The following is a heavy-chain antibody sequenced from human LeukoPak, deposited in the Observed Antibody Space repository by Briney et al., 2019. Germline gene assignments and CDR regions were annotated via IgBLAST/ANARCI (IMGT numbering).Heavy chain of an antibody. Sequence: GASVKVSCKASGGTFSSYAISWVRQAPGQGLEWMGGIIPIFGIANYAQKFQGRVTITTDESTSTAYMELSSLRSEDTAVYYCARVHYDSSGYYYADGWFDPWGQGTLVTVSS. CDR1: GGTFSSYA. CDR3: ARVHYDSSGYYYADGWFDP. D-gene: IGHD3-22*01. CDR2: IIPIFGIA. V-gene: IGHV1-69*05. J-gene: IGHJ5*02.